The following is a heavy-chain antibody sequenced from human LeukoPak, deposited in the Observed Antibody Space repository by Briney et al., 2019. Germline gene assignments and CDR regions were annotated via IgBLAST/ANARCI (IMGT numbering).Heavy chain of an antibody. CDR3: ANAGYSYGYAIDY. CDR2: ISGGST. Sequence: PGGSLRLSCAASGFTFSSYAMSWVRQAPGKGLEWVSAISGGSTYYADSVKGRFTISRDNSKNTLYLQMNSLRAEDTAVYYCANAGYSYGYAIDYWGQGTLVTVSS. D-gene: IGHD5-18*01. V-gene: IGHV3-23*01. J-gene: IGHJ4*02. CDR1: GFTFSSYA.